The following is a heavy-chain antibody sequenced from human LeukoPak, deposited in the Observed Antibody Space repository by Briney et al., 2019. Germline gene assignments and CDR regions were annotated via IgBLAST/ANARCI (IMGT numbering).Heavy chain of an antibody. CDR1: GFTFDQYA. J-gene: IGHJ4*02. Sequence: GGSLRLSCAASGFTFDQYAMHWVRHVPGKGLEWVSGISWNSGSIGYADSVKGRFTISRDNAKNSLYLQMNSLRAEDTAFYYCAKAKWLQLYGAFDYWGQGTLVTVSS. V-gene: IGHV3-9*01. D-gene: IGHD5-24*01. CDR3: AKAKWLQLYGAFDY. CDR2: ISWNSGSI.